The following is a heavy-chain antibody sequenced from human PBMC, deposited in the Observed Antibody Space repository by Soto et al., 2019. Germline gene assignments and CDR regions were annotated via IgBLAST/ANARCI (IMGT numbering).Heavy chain of an antibody. CDR3: AILWQGYDILTGYYPDGFDI. V-gene: IGHV1-18*04. D-gene: IGHD3-9*01. J-gene: IGHJ3*02. CDR1: GYTFTSYG. CDR2: ISTYSGNT. Sequence: QVQLVQSGAEVKKPGASVKVSCKASGYTFTSYGISWVRQAPGQGLEWMGWISTYSGNTNYAQKLQDRVTMTTDTSTSTAYMELRSLRSDDTAVYYCAILWQGYDILTGYYPDGFDIWGQGTMVTVSP.